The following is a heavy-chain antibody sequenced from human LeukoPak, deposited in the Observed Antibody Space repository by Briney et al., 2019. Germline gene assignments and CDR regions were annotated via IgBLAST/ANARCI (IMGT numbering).Heavy chain of an antibody. D-gene: IGHD3-22*01. CDR1: GFTFSSYA. V-gene: IGHV3-23*01. J-gene: IGHJ4*02. CDR2: ISGSGGST. CDR3: AKDLGPVDYYDSSGYLDY. Sequence: AGGSLRLSCAASGFTFSSYAMSWVRQAPGKGLEWVSAISGSGGSTYYADSVKGRFTISRDNSKNTLYLQMNSLRAEDTAVYYCAKDLGPVDYYDSSGYLDYWGQGTLVTVSS.